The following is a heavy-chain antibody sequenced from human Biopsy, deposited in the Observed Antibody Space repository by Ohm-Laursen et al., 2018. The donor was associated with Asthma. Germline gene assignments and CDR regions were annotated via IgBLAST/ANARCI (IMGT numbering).Heavy chain of an antibody. CDR2: IKHDGSEK. CDR3: ARFKRGYSYGYAGVFDY. CDR1: GFTFGDYC. Sequence: SLRLSCSASGFTFGDYCMSWVRQVPGQGLEWVANIKHDGSEKNHVDSLKGRFTISRDNAKNSLYLQMNSLRDEDTAVYYCARFKRGYSYGYAGVFDYWGQGPLVTVSS. D-gene: IGHD5-18*01. J-gene: IGHJ4*02. V-gene: IGHV3-7*01.